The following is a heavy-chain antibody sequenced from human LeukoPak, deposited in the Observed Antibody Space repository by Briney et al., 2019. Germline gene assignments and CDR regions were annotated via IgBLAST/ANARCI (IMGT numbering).Heavy chain of an antibody. CDR3: ARGLFVVVPAAIVSDFDY. CDR2: IWYDGSNE. D-gene: IGHD2-2*01. J-gene: IGHJ4*02. Sequence: PGGSLRLSCAASGFTFSNYGMHWVRQAPGKGLEWVAVIWYDGSNEYYADSVKGRFTISRDNSKNTLYLRMNSLRAEDTAVYYCARGLFVVVPAAIVSDFDYWGQGALVTVSS. CDR1: GFTFSNYG. V-gene: IGHV3-33*01.